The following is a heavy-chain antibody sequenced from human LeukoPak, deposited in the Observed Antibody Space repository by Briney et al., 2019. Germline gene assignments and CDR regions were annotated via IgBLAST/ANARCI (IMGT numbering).Heavy chain of an antibody. V-gene: IGHV3-23*01. D-gene: IGHD3-22*01. CDR3: AKAGIDYYDSRGEYYYYYYMDV. CDR2: ISGSGGST. J-gene: IGHJ6*03. CDR1: GFTFSSYA. Sequence: GVSLRLSCAASGFTFSSYAMSWVRQAPGKGLEWVSAISGSGGSTYYADSVKRRFTISRDNSKNTLYLQMNSLRAEDTAVYYCAKAGIDYYDSRGEYYYYYYMDVWGKGTTVTVSS.